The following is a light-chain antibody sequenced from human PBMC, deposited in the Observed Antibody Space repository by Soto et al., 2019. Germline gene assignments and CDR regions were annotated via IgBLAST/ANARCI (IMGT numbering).Light chain of an antibody. V-gene: IGKV1-8*01. J-gene: IGKJ3*01. CDR1: QGISSY. CDR3: QQYYSYPRT. CDR2: AAS. Sequence: ALRMTQSPSSFSASTGDRVTITCRVSQGISSYLAWYQQKPGKAPKLLIYAASTLQSGVPSRFSGSGSGTDFTLTISCLQSEDFATYYCQQYYSYPRTFGPGTKVDI.